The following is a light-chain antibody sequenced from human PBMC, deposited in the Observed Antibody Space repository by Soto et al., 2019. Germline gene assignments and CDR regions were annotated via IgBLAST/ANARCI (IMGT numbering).Light chain of an antibody. CDR2: GAS. V-gene: IGKV3D-7*01. Sequence: PGERVTLSCRASQSVISSYLTWYQQKPGQAPRLLIYGASTRATGIPARFSGSGSGTDFTLTISSLQPEDFAVYYCQQYNNWPPITFGQGTRREIK. J-gene: IGKJ5*01. CDR1: QSVISSY. CDR3: QQYNNWPPIT.